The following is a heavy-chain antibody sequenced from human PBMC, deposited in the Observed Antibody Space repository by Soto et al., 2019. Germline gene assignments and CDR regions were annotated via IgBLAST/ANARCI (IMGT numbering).Heavy chain of an antibody. CDR3: TTDPIGNTMIVVVTPGNPFDY. CDR1: GFTFSNAW. Sequence: GGSLRLSCAASGFTFSNAWMNWVRQAPGKGLEWVGRIKSKTDGGTTDYAAPVKGRFTISRDDSKNTLYLQMNSLKTEDTAVYYCTTDPIGNTMIVVVTPGNPFDYWGQGTLVTVSS. V-gene: IGHV3-15*07. CDR2: IKSKTDGGTT. D-gene: IGHD3-22*01. J-gene: IGHJ4*02.